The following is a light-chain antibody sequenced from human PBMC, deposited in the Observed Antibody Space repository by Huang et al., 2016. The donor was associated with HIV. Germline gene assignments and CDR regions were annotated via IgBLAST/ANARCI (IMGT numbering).Light chain of an antibody. J-gene: IGKJ3*01. CDR3: MQTVKIPLT. Sequence: IIVTQSPLSLPVVPGQPAFITCRSNQSLLHDDGTIYLDWFLQKPGQSPQLLISLASNRASGVPDRFSGGGSGTDFTLKISRVETDDLGLYYCMQTVKIPLTFGPGTKVDIK. CDR1: QSLLHDDGTIY. CDR2: LAS. V-gene: IGKV2-28*01.